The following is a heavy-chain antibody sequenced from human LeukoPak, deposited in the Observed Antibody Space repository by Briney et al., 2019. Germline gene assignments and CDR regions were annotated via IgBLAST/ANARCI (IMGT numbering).Heavy chain of an antibody. Sequence: SGGSLRLSCAASGFTFSSYSMNWVRQAPGKGLEWVSFISSSSSTIYYADSVKGRFTISRDNAKNSLYLQMNSLRAEDTAVYYCARDRGGGYSAIDYWGQGTLVTVSS. V-gene: IGHV3-48*04. CDR1: GFTFSSYS. CDR3: ARDRGGGYSAIDY. D-gene: IGHD1-26*01. CDR2: ISSSSSTI. J-gene: IGHJ4*02.